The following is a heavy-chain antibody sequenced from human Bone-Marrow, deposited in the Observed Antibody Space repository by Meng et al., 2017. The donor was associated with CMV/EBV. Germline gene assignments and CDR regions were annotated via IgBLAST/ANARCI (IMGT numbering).Heavy chain of an antibody. CDR2: INPSGGST. Sequence: HVHLVQSGAEVKKPGASVKVSCKASGYTFTRYGISWVRQAPGQGLEWMGIINPSGGSTNYAQKFQGRVTITADESTSTAYMELSSLRSEDTAVYYCARDIPPTVGYFDYWGQGTLVTVSS. CDR1: GYTFTRYG. V-gene: IGHV1-69*11. J-gene: IGHJ4*02. CDR3: ARDIPPTVGYFDY. D-gene: IGHD4-23*01.